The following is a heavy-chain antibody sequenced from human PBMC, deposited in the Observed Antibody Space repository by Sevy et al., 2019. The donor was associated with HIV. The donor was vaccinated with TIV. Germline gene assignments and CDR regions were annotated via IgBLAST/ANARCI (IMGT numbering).Heavy chain of an antibody. D-gene: IGHD4-17*01. CDR3: VRGRDYGNFDY. CDR2: IYYDESSQ. CDR1: GFNFSIYG. Sequence: GGSLRLSCAASGFNFSIYGMHWVRQAPGKGLEWVALIYYDESSQYYADSVKGRFTISRDNSKNTLYLQMSSLRVEDTALYYCVRGRDYGNFDYWGQGTLVTVSS. J-gene: IGHJ4*02. V-gene: IGHV3-33*01.